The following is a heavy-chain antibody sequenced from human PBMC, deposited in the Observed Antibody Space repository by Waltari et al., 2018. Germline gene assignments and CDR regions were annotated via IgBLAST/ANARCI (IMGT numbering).Heavy chain of an antibody. D-gene: IGHD4-17*01. V-gene: IGHV1-3*03. Sequence: QVQLVQSGAEVKKPGASVKISCKASGYTFNRFAIHWGRQAPGQRLEWMGWINAGDGNTKYSQEFQGRVTITRDTSTDTAYMELSSLRSEDTAVYYCATLSVTTGVDYWGQGTLVTVSS. CDR2: INAGDGNT. J-gene: IGHJ4*02. CDR3: ATLSVTTGVDY. CDR1: GYTFNRFA.